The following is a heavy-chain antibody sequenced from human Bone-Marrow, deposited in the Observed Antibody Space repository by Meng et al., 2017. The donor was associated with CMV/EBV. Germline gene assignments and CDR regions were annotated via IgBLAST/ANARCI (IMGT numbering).Heavy chain of an antibody. Sequence: VGLGGAGGGGVHHGRSLRLSCAASGFPCSSYAMPWVRQAPGKGLEWVAVISYDGSNKYYADSVKGRFTISRDNSKNTLYLQMNSLRAEDTAVYYCAREGGAVAGTIGYWGQGTLVTVSS. CDR2: ISYDGSNK. J-gene: IGHJ4*02. CDR3: AREGGAVAGTIGY. V-gene: IGHV3-30-3*01. CDR1: GFPCSSYA. D-gene: IGHD6-19*01.